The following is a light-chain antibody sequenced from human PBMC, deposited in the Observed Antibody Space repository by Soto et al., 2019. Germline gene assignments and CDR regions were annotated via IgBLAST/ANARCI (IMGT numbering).Light chain of an antibody. CDR2: LGS. CDR3: MQALHTPWT. J-gene: IGKJ1*01. Sequence: DIVMTQSPLSLPVTPGEPASISCRSSQSLLHSNGYNYLGWYLQKPGQSPQLLIYLGSNRASGVPDRFSGSGSGTDFTLKISRVEAEDFGVYYCMQALHTPWTFGQGTKVEIK. V-gene: IGKV2-28*01. CDR1: QSLLHSNGYNY.